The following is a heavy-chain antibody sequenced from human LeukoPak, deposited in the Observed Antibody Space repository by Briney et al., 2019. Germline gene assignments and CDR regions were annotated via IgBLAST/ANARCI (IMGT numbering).Heavy chain of an antibody. CDR3: ARAVLYSGSSLGDFDY. J-gene: IGHJ4*02. D-gene: IGHD1-26*01. CDR1: GFTFSSYG. CDR2: IRYDGSNK. V-gene: IGHV3-30*02. Sequence: GGSLRLSCAASGFTFSSYGMHWVRQAPGKGLEWVAFIRYDGSNKYYADSVKGRFTISRDDSKNTLYLQMNSLRAEDTAVYYCARAVLYSGSSLGDFDYWGQGTLVTVSS.